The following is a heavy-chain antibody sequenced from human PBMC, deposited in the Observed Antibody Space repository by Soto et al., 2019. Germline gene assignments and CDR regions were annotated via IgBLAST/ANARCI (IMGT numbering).Heavy chain of an antibody. V-gene: IGHV3-23*01. CDR2: ISGGGSST. D-gene: IGHD3-16*01. J-gene: IGHJ4*02. CDR3: AKVPAYDYVWGTYYYFDY. Sequence: PGGSLRLSCAASGFTFSSYGFHWVRQAPGKGLEWVSSISGGGSSTYYADSVKGRFTISRDNSKNTIYLQMNSLRAEDTAVYYCAKVPAYDYVWGTYYYFDYWGLGALVTVSS. CDR1: GFTFSSYG.